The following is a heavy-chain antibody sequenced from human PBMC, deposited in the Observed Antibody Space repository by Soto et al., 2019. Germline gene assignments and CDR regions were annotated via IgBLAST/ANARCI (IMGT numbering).Heavy chain of an antibody. D-gene: IGHD6-19*01. CDR2: SYRGGRT. Sequence: EVQLVESGGGLILPGGSLRLSCAVSGFSVSNNYFSWVRQAPGKALEWVCGSYRGGRTYYADAVKGRFTISTDISENTVHLQLDSLRSEDTAVYYCVSDASEDGGAFDIWGQGTKVTVSS. CDR1: GFSVSNNY. CDR3: VSDASEDGGAFDI. J-gene: IGHJ3*02. V-gene: IGHV3-53*01.